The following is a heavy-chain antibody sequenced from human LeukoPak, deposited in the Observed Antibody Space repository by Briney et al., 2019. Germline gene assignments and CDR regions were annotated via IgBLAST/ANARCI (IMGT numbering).Heavy chain of an antibody. Sequence: PGGSLRLSCAASGFTFSSYSMNWVRQAPGKGLEWVAVISYDGSNKYYADSVKGRFTISRDNSKNTLYLQMNSLRAEDTAVYYCARDGAGGVIVSVFDYWGQGTLVTVSS. V-gene: IGHV3-30*03. D-gene: IGHD3-16*02. CDR3: ARDGAGGVIVSVFDY. CDR1: GFTFSSYS. J-gene: IGHJ4*02. CDR2: ISYDGSNK.